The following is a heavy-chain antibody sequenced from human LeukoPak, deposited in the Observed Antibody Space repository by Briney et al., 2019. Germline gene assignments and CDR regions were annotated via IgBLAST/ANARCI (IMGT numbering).Heavy chain of an antibody. D-gene: IGHD2-8*01. CDR3: ARALNGYFDT. CDR1: GYSISSVYY. J-gene: IGHJ4*02. CDR2: IYHSGST. V-gene: IGHV4-38-2*01. Sequence: SETLSLTCAVSGYSISSVYYWGWIRQPPGKVLEWVGTIYHSGSTYNNPSLKSRVTISLDTSKNQFSLKLSSVTAADTAVYYCARALNGYFDTWGQGTLVTVSS.